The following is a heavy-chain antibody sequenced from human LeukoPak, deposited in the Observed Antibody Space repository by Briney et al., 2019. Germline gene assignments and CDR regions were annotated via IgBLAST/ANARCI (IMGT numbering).Heavy chain of an antibody. CDR3: ARGWDSSGPFDY. Sequence: ASVKVSCKASGYTFTSYGISWVRQAPGQGLEWMGWISAYNGNTNYAQKFQGRVTITRNTSISTAYMELSSLRSEDTAVYYCARGWDSSGPFDYWGQGTLVTVSS. D-gene: IGHD3-22*01. CDR1: GYTFTSYG. V-gene: IGHV1-18*01. J-gene: IGHJ4*02. CDR2: ISAYNGNT.